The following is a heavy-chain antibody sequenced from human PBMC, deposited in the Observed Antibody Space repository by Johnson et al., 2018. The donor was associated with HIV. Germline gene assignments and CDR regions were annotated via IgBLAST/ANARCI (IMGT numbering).Heavy chain of an antibody. V-gene: IGHV3-66*01. CDR2: LHSGGST. CDR1: GFTVSSNY. CDR3: ARDRRYYDSSGYYHDAFDI. Sequence: VQLVESGGGLVQPGGSLRLSCVVSGFTVSSNYMSWVRQAPGKGLEWVSVLHSGGSTSYADSVKGRFTISRDHSNNTLHLQMNSLRAADTAVYFCARDRRYYDSSGYYHDAFDIWGQGTMVTVSS. J-gene: IGHJ3*02. D-gene: IGHD3-22*01.